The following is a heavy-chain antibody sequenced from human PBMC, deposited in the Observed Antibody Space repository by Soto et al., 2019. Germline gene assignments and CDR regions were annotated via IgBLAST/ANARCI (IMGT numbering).Heavy chain of an antibody. D-gene: IGHD6-19*01. CDR3: ARDRYSSGWQSYYYYGMDV. CDR2: ISYDGSNK. V-gene: IGHV3-30-3*01. Sequence: QVQLVESGGGVVQPGRSLRLSCAASGFTFSSYAMHWVRQAPGKGLEWVAVISYDGSNKYYADSVKGRFTISRDNSKNTLYLQMNSLRAEDTAVYYCARDRYSSGWQSYYYYGMDVWGQGTTVTVSS. CDR1: GFTFSSYA. J-gene: IGHJ6*02.